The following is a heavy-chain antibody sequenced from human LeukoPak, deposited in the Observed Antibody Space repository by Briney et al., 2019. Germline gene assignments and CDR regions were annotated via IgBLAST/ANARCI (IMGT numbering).Heavy chain of an antibody. Sequence: GWSVRLSCAASGFTVSSNYMSWVRQAPGKGLEWVSVIYSGGSTYYADSVKGRFTISRHNSKNTLYLQMNSLRAEDTAVYYCARVSLGNGSTWGQGTLVTVSS. J-gene: IGHJ5*02. D-gene: IGHD3-10*01. CDR2: IYSGGST. CDR3: ARVSLGNGST. V-gene: IGHV3-53*04. CDR1: GFTVSSNY.